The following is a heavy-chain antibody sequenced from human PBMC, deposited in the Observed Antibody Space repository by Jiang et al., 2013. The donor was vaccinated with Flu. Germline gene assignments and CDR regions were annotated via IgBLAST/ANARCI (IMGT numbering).Heavy chain of an antibody. Sequence: PGLVKPSQTLSLTCTVSGGSISSGSYYWSWIRQPAGKGLEWIGRIYTSGSTNYNPSLKSRVTISVDTSKNQFSLKLSSVTAADTAVYYCAREVGYYDSSGVWDWGQGTLVTVSS. D-gene: IGHD3-22*01. CDR2: IYTSGST. V-gene: IGHV4-61*02. J-gene: IGHJ4*02. CDR1: GGSISSGSYY. CDR3: AREVGYYDSSGVWD.